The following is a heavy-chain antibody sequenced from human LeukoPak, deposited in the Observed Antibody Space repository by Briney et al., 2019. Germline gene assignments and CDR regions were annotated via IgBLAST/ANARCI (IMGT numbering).Heavy chain of an antibody. CDR2: ISGSGGST. D-gene: IGHD3-3*01. V-gene: IGHV3-23*01. Sequence: TGGSLRLSCAASGFTFSSYAMSWVRQAPGKGLEWVSAISGSGGSTYYADSVKGRFTISRDNSKNTLYLQMNSLRAEDTAVYYCAKGTTRRITIFGVVRGGPNFDYWGQGTLVTVS. CDR3: AKGTTRRITIFGVVRGGPNFDY. CDR1: GFTFSSYA. J-gene: IGHJ4*02.